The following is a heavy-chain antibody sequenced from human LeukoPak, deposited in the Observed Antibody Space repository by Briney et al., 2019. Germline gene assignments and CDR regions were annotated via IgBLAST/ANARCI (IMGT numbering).Heavy chain of an antibody. J-gene: IGHJ4*02. V-gene: IGHV1-3*01. CDR1: GYTFSNYV. CDR2: TNAGNGDT. CDR3: ARDGGQFAVTDIYF. D-gene: IGHD3-9*01. Sequence: GASVKVSCKASGYTFSNYVIHWARQAPGQRLECMGWTNAGNGDTKYSQKFLGRVTISRDTSASTVYMGLSSLRSEDTAVYYCARDGGQFAVTDIYFWGQGTLVTVSS.